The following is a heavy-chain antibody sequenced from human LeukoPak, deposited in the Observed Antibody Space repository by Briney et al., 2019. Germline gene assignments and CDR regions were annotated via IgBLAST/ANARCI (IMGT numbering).Heavy chain of an antibody. D-gene: IGHD6-13*01. V-gene: IGHV4-34*01. CDR3: ARGVGAAAGAIQH. CDR1: GGSFSGYY. Sequence: PSETLSLTCAVYGGSFSGYYWSWIRQPPGKGLEWIGEISHSGSTNYNPSLKSRVTISVDTSKNQFSLKLSSVTAADTAVYYCARGVGAAAGAIQHWGQGTLVTVSS. J-gene: IGHJ1*01. CDR2: ISHSGST.